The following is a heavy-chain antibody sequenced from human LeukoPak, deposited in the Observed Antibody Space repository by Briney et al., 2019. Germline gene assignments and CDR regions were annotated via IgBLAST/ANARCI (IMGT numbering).Heavy chain of an antibody. CDR2: INTNTGSP. D-gene: IGHD3-22*01. Sequence: WASVKVSCKASGYTFSTYPLNWVRQAPGQGLEWMGWINTNTGSPTYAQGFTGRFVFSLDTSVSTAYLQISSLKAKDTAVYYCAIHPSDSSGYFSYWGQGALVTVSS. CDR3: AIHPSDSSGYFSY. J-gene: IGHJ4*02. V-gene: IGHV7-4-1*02. CDR1: GYTFSTYP.